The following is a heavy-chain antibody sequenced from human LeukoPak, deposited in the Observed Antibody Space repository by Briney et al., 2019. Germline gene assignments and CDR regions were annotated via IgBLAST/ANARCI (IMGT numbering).Heavy chain of an antibody. D-gene: IGHD3-16*01. Sequence: GGSLRLSCAASGFNFRSYAMCWVRQGPGKGLKYVSGIGPNGGSKYYADSVKGRFSVSRDNSKDTLYLQMGSLRLDDTGVYYCARDWGFDYWGQGTLVTVSS. CDR1: GFNFRSYA. J-gene: IGHJ4*02. CDR2: IGPNGGSK. CDR3: ARDWGFDY. V-gene: IGHV3-64*02.